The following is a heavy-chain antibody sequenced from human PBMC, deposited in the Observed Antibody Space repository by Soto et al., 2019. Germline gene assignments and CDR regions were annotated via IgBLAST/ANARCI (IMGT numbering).Heavy chain of an antibody. J-gene: IGHJ4*02. CDR1: GFTFSSAW. V-gene: IGHV3-15*07. CDR2: IKSKVEDETT. Sequence: EVQLVESGGGLVKSGGSLRVSCAASGFTFSSAWMTWVRQAPGKGLEWVGRIKSKVEDETTDYAAPVKGRLTISRDDSESTLYLQMNSLKSEDTAVYYCAADVPSQGRGEFDYCGQGILVSVSS. CDR3: AADVPSQGRGEFDY.